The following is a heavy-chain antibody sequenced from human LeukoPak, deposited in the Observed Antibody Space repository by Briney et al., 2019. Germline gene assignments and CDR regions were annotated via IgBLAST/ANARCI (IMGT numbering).Heavy chain of an antibody. V-gene: IGHV3-7*01. D-gene: IGHD2-15*01. J-gene: IGHJ2*01. Sequence: PGGSLRLSCAASGFTFSSYFMSWVRQAPGKGLEWVANTKQDGSETYYVDSVKGRFTISRDSAKNSLYLQMNSLRAKDTAVYYCAKVFVVVVAAKEHWYFDLWGRGTLVTVSS. CDR1: GFTFSSYF. CDR3: AKVFVVVVAAKEHWYFDL. CDR2: TKQDGSET.